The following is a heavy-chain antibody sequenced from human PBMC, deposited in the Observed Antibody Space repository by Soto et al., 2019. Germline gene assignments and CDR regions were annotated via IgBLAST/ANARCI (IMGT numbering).Heavy chain of an antibody. CDR1: GASIRSGGYY. D-gene: IGHD3-22*01. CDR2: IYYRGST. V-gene: IGHV4-31*03. J-gene: IGHJ2*01. CDR3: ARFTMILVVSHFDL. Sequence: QVQLQESGPGLVKPTETLTLTCTVSGASIRSGGYYWSWIRQHPGKALEWIGYIYYRGSTYYNPSLESRVTFSLDTSENQFSLNLNSVTAADTAVYYCARFTMILVVSHFDLWGRGTLVTVSS.